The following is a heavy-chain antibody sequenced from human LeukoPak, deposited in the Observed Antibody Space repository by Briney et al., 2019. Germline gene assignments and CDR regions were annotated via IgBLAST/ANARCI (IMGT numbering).Heavy chain of an antibody. CDR1: GGSFSGYY. V-gene: IGHV4-34*01. J-gene: IGHJ4*02. CDR3: AREGKKAHYYGSGSYYNRAFDY. Sequence: PSETLSLTCAVYGGSFSGYYWSWIRQPPGKGLEWIGEINHSGSTNYNPSLKSRVTISVGTSKNQFSLKLSPVTAADTAVYYCAREGKKAHYYGSGSYYNRAFDYWGQGTLVTVPS. D-gene: IGHD3-10*01. CDR2: INHSGST.